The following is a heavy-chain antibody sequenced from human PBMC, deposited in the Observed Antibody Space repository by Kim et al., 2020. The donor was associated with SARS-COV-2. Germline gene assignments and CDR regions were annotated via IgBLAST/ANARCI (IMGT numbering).Heavy chain of an antibody. J-gene: IGHJ6*02. V-gene: IGHV1-69*01. D-gene: IGHD2-15*01. CDR3: AKVLAATPYYYYGMDV. Sequence: KFQGRVTITADESTSTAYMELSSLRSEDTAVYYCAKVLAATPYYYYGMDVWGQGTTVTVSS.